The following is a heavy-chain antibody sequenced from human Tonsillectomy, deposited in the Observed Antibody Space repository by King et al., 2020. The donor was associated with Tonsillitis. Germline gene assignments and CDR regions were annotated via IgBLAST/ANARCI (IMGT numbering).Heavy chain of an antibody. D-gene: IGHD3-22*01. CDR3: TWDTSGNYCFTH. CDR1: GFSFSDAW. Sequence: VQLVESGGGLVMPGGSLRLSCAASGFSFSDAWMNWVRQAPGKGLEWVGRLKSKTSGGTTDYTAPVKGRFTISSDDSKNTLYLQMNSLKTEDTAVYYCTWDTSGNYCFTHWGQGTLVTVSS. CDR2: LKSKTSGGTT. J-gene: IGHJ4*02. V-gene: IGHV3-15*07.